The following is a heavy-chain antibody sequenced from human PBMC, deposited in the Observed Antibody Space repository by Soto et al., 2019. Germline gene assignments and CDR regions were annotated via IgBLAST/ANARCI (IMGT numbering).Heavy chain of an antibody. CDR3: ARVRGDIVVVPAATPYYYYGMDV. Sequence: QVRLVQSGAEVKKPGASVKVSCKASGYTFTSYGISWVRQAPGQGLEWMGWISAYNGNTNYAQKLQGRVTMTTDTSTSTAYMELRSLRSDDTAMYYCARVRGDIVVVPAATPYYYYGMDVWGQGTTVTVSS. CDR1: GYTFTSYG. J-gene: IGHJ6*02. D-gene: IGHD2-2*01. V-gene: IGHV1-18*01. CDR2: ISAYNGNT.